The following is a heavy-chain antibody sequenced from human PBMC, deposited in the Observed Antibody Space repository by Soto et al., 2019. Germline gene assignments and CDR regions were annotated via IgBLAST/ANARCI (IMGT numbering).Heavy chain of an antibody. CDR3: ARVFCSSASGYMPSYYYYSDMDV. D-gene: IGHD2-2*02. Sequence: SETLSLTCTVSGGSIRNYYWSWIRQPPGKGLEWIGYIFYRGSTNYHPSLKSRTTMSVDTSKNQFSLRLSSVTAADTAVYYCARVFCSSASGYMPSYYYYSDMDVWGKGTTVTVSS. J-gene: IGHJ6*03. V-gene: IGHV4-59*12. CDR2: IFYRGST. CDR1: GGSIRNYY.